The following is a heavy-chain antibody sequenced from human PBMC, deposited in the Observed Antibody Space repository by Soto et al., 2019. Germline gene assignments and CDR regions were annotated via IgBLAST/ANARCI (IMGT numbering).Heavy chain of an antibody. D-gene: IGHD2-21*01. CDR2: IYNSGNT. Sequence: QVQLQESGPGLVKPSQTLSLTCTVSGGSISDGAYYWSWIRQPPGKGLEWIGHIYNSGNTYNNPSLSSGLTISLDTSKSQFSRNLNSVTAADTAVYYCASGLSGDKVDQWGQGTLVTVSS. J-gene: IGHJ4*02. V-gene: IGHV4-30-4*01. CDR1: GGSISDGAYY. CDR3: ASGLSGDKVDQ.